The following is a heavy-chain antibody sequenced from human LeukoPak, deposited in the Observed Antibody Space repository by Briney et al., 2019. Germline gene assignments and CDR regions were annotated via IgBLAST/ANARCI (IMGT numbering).Heavy chain of an antibody. CDR3: AKGPSIVGAQFDY. J-gene: IGHJ4*02. D-gene: IGHD1-26*01. CDR1: GFTFSDYY. Sequence: GGSLRLSCAASGFTFSDYYMSWIRQAPGKGLEWVSYISSSGSTIYYADSVKGRFTISRDNAKNSLYLQMNSLRVEDMALYYCAKGPSIVGAQFDYWGQGTLVTVSS. V-gene: IGHV3-11*01. CDR2: ISSSGSTI.